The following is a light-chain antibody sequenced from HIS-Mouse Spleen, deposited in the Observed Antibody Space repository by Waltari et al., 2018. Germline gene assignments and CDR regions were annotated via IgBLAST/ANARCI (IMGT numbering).Light chain of an antibody. J-gene: IGLJ3*02. Sequence: QSVLPQPPSASGTPGPRVTIPCSGSSSTIGRNYVSWYQHLPGTAPKLLIYRNNPRPSGVPDRFSGSKSGTSASLAISGLRSEDEADYYCAAWDDSLSGPVFGGGTKLTVL. V-gene: IGLV1-47*01. CDR2: RNN. CDR3: AAWDDSLSGPV. CDR1: SSTIGRNY.